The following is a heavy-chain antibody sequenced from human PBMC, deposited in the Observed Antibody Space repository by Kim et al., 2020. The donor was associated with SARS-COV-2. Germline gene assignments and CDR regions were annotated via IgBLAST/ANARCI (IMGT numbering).Heavy chain of an antibody. CDR1: GFTFSSYP. Sequence: GGSLRLSCAASGFTFSSYPMHWVRQAPGRGLVWVSRINSDGSITNYADSVRGRFTISRDNAKNTLYLQMNSLRAEDTALYFCASGYISSAESDFWGQGTLVTVSS. CDR3: ASGYISSAESDF. CDR2: INSDGSIT. J-gene: IGHJ4*02. V-gene: IGHV3-74*01. D-gene: IGHD6-13*01.